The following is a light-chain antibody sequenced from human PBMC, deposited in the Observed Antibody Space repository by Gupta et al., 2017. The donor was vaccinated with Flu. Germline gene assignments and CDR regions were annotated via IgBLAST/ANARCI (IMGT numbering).Light chain of an antibody. CDR1: SGPTYYA. CDR3: QTWDTAFWV. V-gene: IGLV4-69*01. J-gene: IGLJ3*02. CDR2: VNGDGSH. Sequence: QLVLTQSSSASASLGASVKLTCTLSSGPTYYAIAWHQQQPGKGPRYLMKVNGDGSHSRADGIPDRFSGSSSGAERHLTISTLQSEDEADYYCQTWDTAFWVFGGGTKLTVL.